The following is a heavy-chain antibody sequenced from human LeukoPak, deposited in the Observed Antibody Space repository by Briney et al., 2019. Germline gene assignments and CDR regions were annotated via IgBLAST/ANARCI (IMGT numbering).Heavy chain of an antibody. Sequence: ASVKVSCKASGYTFTSYYMHWVRQAPGQGLEWMGIINPSGGSTSYAQKFQGRVTMTRDMSTSTVYTELSSLRSEDTAVYYCARDYGGNYNWFDPWGQGTLVTVSS. CDR1: GYTFTSYY. CDR2: INPSGGST. CDR3: ARDYGGNYNWFDP. D-gene: IGHD4-23*01. J-gene: IGHJ5*02. V-gene: IGHV1-46*01.